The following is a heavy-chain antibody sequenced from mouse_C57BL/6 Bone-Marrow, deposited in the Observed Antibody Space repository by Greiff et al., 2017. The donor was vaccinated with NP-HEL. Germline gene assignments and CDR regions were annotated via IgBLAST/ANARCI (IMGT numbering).Heavy chain of an antibody. J-gene: IGHJ2*01. D-gene: IGHD4-1*01. V-gene: IGHV1-80*01. Sequence: VQLQQAGASVKISCKASGYAFSSYWLNWVKQRPGKGLEWLGQIYPGVGYTNYNGKFKGKATLTADKSSSTAYMQLSSLTSEDSAVYFCAKDWNYFDYWGQGTTLTVSS. CDR2: IYPGVGYT. CDR1: GYAFSSYW. CDR3: AKDWNYFDY.